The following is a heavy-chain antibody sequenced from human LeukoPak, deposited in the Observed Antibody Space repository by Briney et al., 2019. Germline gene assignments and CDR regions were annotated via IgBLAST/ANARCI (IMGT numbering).Heavy chain of an antibody. CDR2: ISSSSDYT. Sequence: GGSLRLSCVASGFTFSDYYMRWIRQAPGKGLEWVSYISSSSDYTNYADSVRGRFTISRDNAKNSLYLQKNSLRAEDTAVYYCARPPYSSSWNPGWFDPWGQGTLITVSS. CDR1: GFTFSDYY. J-gene: IGHJ5*02. CDR3: ARPPYSSSWNPGWFDP. D-gene: IGHD6-13*01. V-gene: IGHV3-11*06.